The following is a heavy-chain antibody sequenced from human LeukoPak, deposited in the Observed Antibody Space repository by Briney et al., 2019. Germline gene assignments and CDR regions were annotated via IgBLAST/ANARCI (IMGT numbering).Heavy chain of an antibody. CDR2: INHSGST. Sequence: SETLSLTCAVYGGSFCGYYWSWIRQPPGKGLEWIGEINHSGSTNYNPSLKGRVTISVDTSKKQFSLKLSSVTAADTAVYYCARGPEGYYFDYWGQGTLVTVSS. CDR3: ARGPEGYYFDY. V-gene: IGHV4-34*01. CDR1: GGSFCGYY. J-gene: IGHJ4*02.